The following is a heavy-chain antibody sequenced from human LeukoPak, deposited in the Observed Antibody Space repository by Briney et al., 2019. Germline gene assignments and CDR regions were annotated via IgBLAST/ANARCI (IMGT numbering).Heavy chain of an antibody. D-gene: IGHD5/OR15-5a*01. J-gene: IGHJ4*02. V-gene: IGHV3-33*01. Sequence: GGSLRLSCAASGFTFSSYGMHWVRQAPGKGLEWVAVIWYDGSNKYYADSVKGRFTISRDNAKNSLYLQMNSLRAEDTAVYYCARVPSRGLSTFDYWGQGTLVTVSS. CDR2: IWYDGSNK. CDR3: ARVPSRGLSTFDY. CDR1: GFTFSSYG.